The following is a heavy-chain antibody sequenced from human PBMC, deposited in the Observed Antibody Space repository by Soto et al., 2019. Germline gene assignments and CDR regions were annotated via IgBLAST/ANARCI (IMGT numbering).Heavy chain of an antibody. J-gene: IGHJ4*02. Sequence: LCVTWTVSGGSIIGGGCYCSFIRQTPGKGLEWIGYIYYSGSTYYNPSLKSRVTISVDTSKNQFSLKLSSVTAADTAVYYCARVDVLAPSTITDYFDYWGQGTLVTVSS. CDR3: ARVDVLAPSTITDYFDY. D-gene: IGHD5-12*01. V-gene: IGHV4-30-4*01. CDR1: GGSIIGGGCY. CDR2: IYYSGST.